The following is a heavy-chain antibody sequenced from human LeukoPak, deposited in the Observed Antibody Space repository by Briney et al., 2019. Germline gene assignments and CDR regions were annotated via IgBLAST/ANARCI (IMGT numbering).Heavy chain of an antibody. CDR2: IQYDGNNK. CDR3: ARGYYNNYDVGF. J-gene: IGHJ4*02. D-gene: IGHD4-11*01. CDR1: GFTFHNFG. Sequence: GGSLRLSCAASGFTFHNFGMHWVRQAPGQGLEWLTFIQYDGNNKNYADSVKGRFTISRDNSKNTLYLQLNSLRTEDTAVYYCARGYYNNYDVGFWGQGTLVTVSS. V-gene: IGHV3-30*02.